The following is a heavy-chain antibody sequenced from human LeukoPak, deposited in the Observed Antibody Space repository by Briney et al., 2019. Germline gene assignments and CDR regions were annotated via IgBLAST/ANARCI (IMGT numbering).Heavy chain of an antibody. CDR3: AREPGLYYDILTGYYRPGYFDY. V-gene: IGHV3-48*03. D-gene: IGHD3-9*01. J-gene: IGHJ4*02. Sequence: GGSLRLSCAASGFTFSSYEMNWLRQAPGKGLVGVSYISSSGSTIYYADSVKGRFTISRDNAKNSLYLQMNSLRAEDTAVYYCAREPGLYYDILTGYYRPGYFDYWGQGTLVTVSS. CDR2: ISSSGSTI. CDR1: GFTFSSYE.